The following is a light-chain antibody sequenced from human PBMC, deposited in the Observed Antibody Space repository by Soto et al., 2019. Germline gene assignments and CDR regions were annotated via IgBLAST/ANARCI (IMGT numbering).Light chain of an antibody. CDR3: MQATRWPLT. CDR1: QSLLYSDGQTY. J-gene: IGKJ4*01. CDR2: KIS. Sequence: DAVLSQSPLSLSVTLGQPASISCRSSQSLLYSDGQTYLNWFHQRPGQAPRRLIYKISNRDSGVPDRISGSGSGTEFTMRISRVETEDVGFYYCMQATRWPLTFGGGTRVDIK. V-gene: IGKV2-30*01.